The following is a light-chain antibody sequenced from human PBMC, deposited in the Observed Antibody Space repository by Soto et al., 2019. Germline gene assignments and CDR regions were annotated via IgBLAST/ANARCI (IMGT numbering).Light chain of an antibody. V-gene: IGLV2-14*01. Sequence: QSALTQPASVSGSPGQSITISCTATSSDIGTYNYVSWYQPHPGKVPKLMIYEVSNRPSGVSNRFSGSKSGNTASLAISGLQAEDEADYYCSSYTTSSTQVFGGGTKLTVL. CDR1: SSDIGTYNY. CDR3: SSYTTSSTQV. J-gene: IGLJ3*02. CDR2: EVS.